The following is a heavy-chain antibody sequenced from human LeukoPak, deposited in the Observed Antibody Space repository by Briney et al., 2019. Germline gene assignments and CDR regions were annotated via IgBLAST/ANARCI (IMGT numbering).Heavy chain of an antibody. CDR3: ARRYTAMVPSWFDP. CDR2: VYYSGNT. Sequence: SETLSLTCSVSGDSVTSSSYHWGWIRQPPGEGLEWIGTVYYSGNTYYNPSLKPRLTLSIDASKNQVSLRLSTVTATDSAVYYCARRYTAMVPSWFDPWGQGTLVTVSS. V-gene: IGHV4-39*01. CDR1: GDSVTSSSYH. J-gene: IGHJ5*02. D-gene: IGHD5-18*01.